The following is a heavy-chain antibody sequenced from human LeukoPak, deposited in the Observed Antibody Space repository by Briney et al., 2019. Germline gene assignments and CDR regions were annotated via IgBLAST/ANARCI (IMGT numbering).Heavy chain of an antibody. CDR3: AQGDGYNPYFDY. CDR2: ISGDGGST. CDR1: GFTFDDYA. Sequence: GGSLRLSCAASGFTFDDYAMHWVRQAPGKGLEWVSLISGDGGSTYYADSVKGRFTISRDNSKNSLHLQMNSLRTEDTALYYCAQGDGYNPYFDYWGQGTLVTVSS. J-gene: IGHJ4*02. V-gene: IGHV3-43*02. D-gene: IGHD5-24*01.